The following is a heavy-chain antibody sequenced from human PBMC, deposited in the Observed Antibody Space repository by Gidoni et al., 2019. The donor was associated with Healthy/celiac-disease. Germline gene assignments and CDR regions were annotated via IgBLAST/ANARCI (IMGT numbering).Heavy chain of an antibody. CDR2: IIPICGTA. Sequence: QVQLVQSEAEVTKPVSSVTVSCKASGGPFSSYAISWVRQAPGQGLEWLGGIIPICGTANYAQKFQGRVTITADESTSTAYMELSSLRAEDTAVYYCARGCSGGSCYWFDPWGQGTLVTVSS. CDR3: ARGCSGGSCYWFDP. J-gene: IGHJ5*02. D-gene: IGHD2-15*01. V-gene: IGHV1-69*01. CDR1: GGPFSSYA.